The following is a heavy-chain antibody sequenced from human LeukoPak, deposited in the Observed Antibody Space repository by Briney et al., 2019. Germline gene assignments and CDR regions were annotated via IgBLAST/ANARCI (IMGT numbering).Heavy chain of an antibody. J-gene: IGHJ5*02. Sequence: GESLKISCKGSGYSFTSYWIGWVRQMPVKGLEWMGFIYPGDSDARYSPSFQGQVTISADKSISTAYLQWSSLKASDTAMYYCARRIAAADKGWFDPWGQGTLVTASS. CDR3: ARRIAAADKGWFDP. V-gene: IGHV5-51*01. CDR1: GYSFTSYW. D-gene: IGHD6-13*01. CDR2: IYPGDSDA.